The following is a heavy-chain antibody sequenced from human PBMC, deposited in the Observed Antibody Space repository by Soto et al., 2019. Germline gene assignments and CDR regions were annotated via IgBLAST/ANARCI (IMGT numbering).Heavy chain of an antibody. CDR1: GYSFTIYW. Sequence: GESLKISCKGSGYSFTIYWIGWVVKMPGKGLERMGIIYPGDSDTRYSPSFQGQVTISADKSITTTYLQWSSLKASDTAIYYCARLFDTSGWYDYWGQGTLVTVSS. V-gene: IGHV5-51*01. CDR2: IYPGDSDT. D-gene: IGHD6-19*01. CDR3: ARLFDTSGWYDY. J-gene: IGHJ4*02.